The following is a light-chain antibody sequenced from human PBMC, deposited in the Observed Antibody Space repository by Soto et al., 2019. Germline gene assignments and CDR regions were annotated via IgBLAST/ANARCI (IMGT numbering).Light chain of an antibody. CDR2: NVS. CDR1: QSLVNSDGNTY. V-gene: IGKV2-30*01. CDR3: MQGSHWPRT. Sequence: EVVMTQSPLSLPVTLGQPASISCRSSQSLVNSDGNTYLNWFHQRPGQSPRSLIYNVSNRDSGVPDRFSGSGSGTDFTLRISRVEAEDVGVYYCMQGSHWPRTFGQGTRVEIK. J-gene: IGKJ1*01.